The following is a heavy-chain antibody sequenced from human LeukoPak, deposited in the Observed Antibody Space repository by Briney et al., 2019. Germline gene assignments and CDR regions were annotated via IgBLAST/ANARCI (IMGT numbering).Heavy chain of an antibody. CDR3: AREYSSSWYLSINWFDP. Sequence: GGSLRLSCAASGFTFSSYWMHWVRQAPGKGLVRVSRINSDGSSTSYADSVKGRFTISRDNAKNTLYLQMNSLRAEDTAVYYCAREYSSSWYLSINWFDPWGQGTLVTVSS. V-gene: IGHV3-74*01. J-gene: IGHJ5*02. D-gene: IGHD6-13*01. CDR2: INSDGSST. CDR1: GFTFSSYW.